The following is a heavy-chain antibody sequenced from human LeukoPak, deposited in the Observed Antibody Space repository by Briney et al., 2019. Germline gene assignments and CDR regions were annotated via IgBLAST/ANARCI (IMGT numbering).Heavy chain of an antibody. CDR3: AKGGSSSPRSTFDY. Sequence: GRSLRLSCAAPGFTFSSHVLHWVRQAPGKGLVWVSHINGDGSTTSYADSVKGRFTISRDNAKNTVYLQMNSLRAEDTAVYYCAKGGSSSPRSTFDYWGQGTLVTVSS. V-gene: IGHV3-74*01. J-gene: IGHJ4*02. CDR1: GFTFSSHV. CDR2: INGDGSTT. D-gene: IGHD6-13*01.